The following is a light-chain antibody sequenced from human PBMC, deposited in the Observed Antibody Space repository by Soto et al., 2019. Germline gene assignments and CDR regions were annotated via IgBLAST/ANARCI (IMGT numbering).Light chain of an antibody. V-gene: IGKV1-5*01. Sequence: DIQMTQSPSTLSASVGDRVTITCRASQSISDWLAWYQQKPGKAPKLLIYDLSSLESGVPPRFSGSRSGTEFTLTFSSLQSDDFAAFYCQLYNSFSTFGQGTKVDIK. J-gene: IGKJ1*01. CDR2: DLS. CDR1: QSISDW. CDR3: QLYNSFST.